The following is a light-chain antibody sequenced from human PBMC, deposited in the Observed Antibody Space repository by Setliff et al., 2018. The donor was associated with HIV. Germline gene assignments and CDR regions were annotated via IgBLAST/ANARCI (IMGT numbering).Light chain of an antibody. CDR1: SSDVGTYNA. CDR3: QSYDSSLSAPFV. CDR2: DVS. J-gene: IGLJ1*01. Sequence: QSALTQPASVSGSPGQSITISCTGTSSDVGTYNAVYWYQQHPGKAPKLMIYDVSTRPSGVSNRFSGSKSGNTASLTISGLQTEDEAEYFCQSYDSSLSAPFVFGTGTKVTV. V-gene: IGLV2-14*01.